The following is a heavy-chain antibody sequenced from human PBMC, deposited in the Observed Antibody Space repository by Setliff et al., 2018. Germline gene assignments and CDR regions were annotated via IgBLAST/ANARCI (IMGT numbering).Heavy chain of an antibody. CDR2: VYPGDSDT. CDR3: ARSTVTQDFDY. D-gene: IGHD4-17*01. J-gene: IGHJ4*03. CDR1: GYTFTNYW. Sequence: GESLKISCKGSGYTFTNYWIAWVRQMPGKGLEWMGVVYPGDSDTRYSPSFQGQVTMSADKSFSTAYLQWSTRKASDTAMYYCARSTVTQDFDYWGQGTMVTVSS. V-gene: IGHV5-51*01.